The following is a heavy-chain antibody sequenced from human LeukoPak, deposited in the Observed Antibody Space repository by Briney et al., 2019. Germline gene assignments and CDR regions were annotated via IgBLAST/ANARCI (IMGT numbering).Heavy chain of an antibody. CDR3: ARTRYGDYPADY. V-gene: IGHV3-53*01. CDR1: GFTVSSNY. J-gene: IGHJ4*02. CDR2: IYSGGST. Sequence: GGSLRLSCAASGFTVSSNYMSWVRQAPGKGLEWVSVIYSGGSTYYADSVKGRFTISRDNSKNTLYLQMNSLRAEDTAVYYCARTRYGDYPADYWGQGTLVTVSS. D-gene: IGHD4-17*01.